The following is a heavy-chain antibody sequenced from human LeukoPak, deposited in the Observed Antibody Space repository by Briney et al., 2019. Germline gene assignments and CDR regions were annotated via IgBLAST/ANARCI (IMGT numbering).Heavy chain of an antibody. CDR3: TRNYDSSGYTTFGY. J-gene: IGHJ4*02. V-gene: IGHV4-59*13. D-gene: IGHD3-22*01. Sequence: PSETLSLTCTVTGGSFSTYYRSWIRQPPGKGLESIGHIYYSGSTNYNPSLKCRVTIAVGTSKNHFSLKLSSVTAADTAVYYCTRNYDSSGYTTFGYWGRGTLVTVSS. CDR1: GGSFSTYY. CDR2: IYYSGST.